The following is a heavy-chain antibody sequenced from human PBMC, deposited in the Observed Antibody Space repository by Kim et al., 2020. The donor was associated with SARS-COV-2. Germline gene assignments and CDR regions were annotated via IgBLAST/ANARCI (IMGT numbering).Heavy chain of an antibody. J-gene: IGHJ6*02. Sequence: SRKSRVTISVDTSKNQFSLKLSSVTAADTAVYYCARSSSGWEDYYYGMDVWGQGTTVTVSS. CDR3: ARSSSGWEDYYYGMDV. V-gene: IGHV4-4*09. D-gene: IGHD6-19*01.